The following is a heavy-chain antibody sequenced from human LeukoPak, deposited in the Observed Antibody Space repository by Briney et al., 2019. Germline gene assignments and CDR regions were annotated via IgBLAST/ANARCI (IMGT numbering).Heavy chain of an antibody. V-gene: IGHV1-18*01. J-gene: IGHJ4*02. D-gene: IGHD5-18*01. CDR2: ISAYNGNT. CDR3: ARDSLRGPTANDY. Sequence: VXCKASXYTXTSYGISWVRQAPGQGXEWMGWISAYNGNTNYAQKLQGRVTMTTDTSTSTAYMELRSLRSDDTAVYYCARDSLRGPTANDYWGQGALVTVSS. CDR1: XYTXTSYG.